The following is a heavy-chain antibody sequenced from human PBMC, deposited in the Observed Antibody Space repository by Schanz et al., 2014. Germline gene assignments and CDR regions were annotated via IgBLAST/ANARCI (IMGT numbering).Heavy chain of an antibody. CDR1: GFTFSSYW. Sequence: EVQLLESGGGLVQPGGSLRLSCSASGFTFSSYWMHWVRQVPGKGLVWVSRIKSDGSSTSYADSVKGRFTISRDNAKNSLFLQMNSLRPEDTAVYYCARGRVLESWGQGTLVTVSS. D-gene: IGHD1-1*01. CDR2: IKSDGSST. CDR3: ARGRVLES. V-gene: IGHV3-74*02. J-gene: IGHJ5*02.